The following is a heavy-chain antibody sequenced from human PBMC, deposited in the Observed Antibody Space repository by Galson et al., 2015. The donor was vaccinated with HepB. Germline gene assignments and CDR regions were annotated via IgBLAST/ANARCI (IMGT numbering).Heavy chain of an antibody. Sequence: CAISGDSVSSRTASWSWIRQSPSRGLEWLGRTYYRSKWYNEYATSVGGRININPDTTENHFFLHLNSVTPEDTAIYYCARAWTSRPSTRQTDHFDYWGQGTLVTVSS. CDR2: TYYRSKWYN. CDR3: ARAWTSRPSTRQTDHFDY. CDR1: GDSVSSRTAS. D-gene: IGHD1-1*01. J-gene: IGHJ4*02. V-gene: IGHV6-1*01.